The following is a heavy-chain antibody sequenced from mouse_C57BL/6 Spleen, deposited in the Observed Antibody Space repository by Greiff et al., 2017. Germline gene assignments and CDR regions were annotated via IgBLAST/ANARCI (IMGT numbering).Heavy chain of an antibody. CDR1: GYAFSSYW. J-gene: IGHJ4*01. V-gene: IGHV1-80*01. Sequence: VHLVESGAELVKPGASVKISCKASGYAFSSYWMNWVKQRPGKGLEWIGQIYPGDGDTNYNGKFKGKATLTADKSSSTAYMQLSSLTSEDSAVYFCARGDYYAMDYWGQGTSVTVSS. CDR3: ARGDYYAMDY. CDR2: IYPGDGDT.